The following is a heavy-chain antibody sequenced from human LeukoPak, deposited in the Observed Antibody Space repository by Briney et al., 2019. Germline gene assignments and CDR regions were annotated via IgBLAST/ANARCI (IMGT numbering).Heavy chain of an antibody. CDR3: ASMSGYYPSYYFDY. CDR1: GYTFTSYG. Sequence: ASVKVSCKASGYTFTSYGISWVRQAPGQGLEWMGWISAYNGNIDYAQKLQGRVTLTTDTSTSTAYMEVRSLRSDDTAVYYCASMSGYYPSYYFDYWGQGTLVTVSS. J-gene: IGHJ4*02. D-gene: IGHD3-3*01. V-gene: IGHV1-18*01. CDR2: ISAYNGNI.